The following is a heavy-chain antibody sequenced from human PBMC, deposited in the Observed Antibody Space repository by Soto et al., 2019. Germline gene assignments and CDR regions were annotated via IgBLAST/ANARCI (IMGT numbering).Heavy chain of an antibody. CDR3: ARLPRLNYRSSSYYYYYYMDV. Sequence: SETLSLTCTVSGGSISSNRSYWGWFCQPPGKGLEWIGSIDYSGNTYYNPSLESRVTMSVDTSKNQFSLKLSSVTAADTAVYFCARLPRLNYRSSSYYYYYYMDVWGEGTTVTVSS. J-gene: IGHJ6*03. CDR1: GGSISSNRSY. D-gene: IGHD6-6*01. CDR2: IDYSGNT. V-gene: IGHV4-39*01.